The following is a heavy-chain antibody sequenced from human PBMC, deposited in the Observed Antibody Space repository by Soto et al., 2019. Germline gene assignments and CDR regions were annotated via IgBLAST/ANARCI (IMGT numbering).Heavy chain of an antibody. CDR2: IRDRAYNYAT. Sequence: EVLLVESGGGVVQPGGSLKLSCVASGVVFKDSSIHWVRQAAGKGLEWVGRIRDRAYNYATAYTASVKGRFTISRDDSTNTAYLQMNTLRTEDTAISYRTRLISAAQDYWGQGTLVTVSS. J-gene: IGHJ4*02. V-gene: IGHV3-73*01. CDR3: TRLISAAQDY. D-gene: IGHD3-10*01. CDR1: GVVFKDSS.